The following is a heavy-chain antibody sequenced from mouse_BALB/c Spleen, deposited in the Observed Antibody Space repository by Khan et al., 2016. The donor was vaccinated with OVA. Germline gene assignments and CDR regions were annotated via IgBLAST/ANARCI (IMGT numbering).Heavy chain of an antibody. D-gene: IGHD1-1*01. V-gene: IGHV1-4*01. CDR2: INPSSGYN. Sequence: QVRLQQSGAELARPGASVKMSCKASGYIFTSYMMHWVKQRPGQGLEWIGDINPSSGYNNYNQKFKDKATLTADKSSSTAYMQLSSLTSEDSAVYYCTRGCYGSFGYWGQGTLVTVSA. CDR3: TRGCYGSFGY. J-gene: IGHJ3*01. CDR1: GYIFTSYM.